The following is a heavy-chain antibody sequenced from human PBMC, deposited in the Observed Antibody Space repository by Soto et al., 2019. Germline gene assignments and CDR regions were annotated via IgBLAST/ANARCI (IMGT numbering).Heavy chain of an antibody. CDR2: IYYSGST. CDR1: GASISSGGYY. Sequence: QVQLQESGPGLVKPSQTLSLTCTVSGASISSGGYYWNWIRQQPGRGLEWIGYIYYSGSTYYNPSLMCSVTMPGETSKNEFSLRRSSVPDADTAVYCCARYVRGRSIAVAGRCWDCALCGRGTLGSVSS. D-gene: IGHD6-19*01. V-gene: IGHV4-31*03. J-gene: IGHJ2*01. CDR3: ARYVRGRSIAVAGRCWDCAL.